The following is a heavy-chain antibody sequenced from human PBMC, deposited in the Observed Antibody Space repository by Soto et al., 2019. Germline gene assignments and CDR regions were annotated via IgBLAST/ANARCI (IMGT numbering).Heavy chain of an antibody. D-gene: IGHD3-22*01. Sequence: SGGSLRLSCAASGFTFSNYGMHWVRQAPGKGLEWVAVISYDGSNKYYADSVKGRFTISRDNSKNTLYLQMNSLRAEDTAVFYCAKDQGYYYDSSGYYPESAFDIWGKGTMVT. V-gene: IGHV3-30*18. CDR2: ISYDGSNK. CDR1: GFTFSNYG. J-gene: IGHJ3*02. CDR3: AKDQGYYYDSSGYYPESAFDI.